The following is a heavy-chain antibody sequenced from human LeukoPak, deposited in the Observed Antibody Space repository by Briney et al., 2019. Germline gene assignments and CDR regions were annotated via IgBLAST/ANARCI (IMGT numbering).Heavy chain of an antibody. V-gene: IGHV1-18*01. CDR1: GYTFTIYG. J-gene: IGHJ4*02. Sequence: ASVKVSCKGSGYTFTIYGISWVRQAPGQGLEWMGWISAENGHTKYAQKIQGRVSMTTDTSTSTVYMELSSLRSEDTAVYYCARTLSDSGLSYWGQGTLVTVSA. CDR2: ISAENGHT. D-gene: IGHD2/OR15-2a*01. CDR3: ARTLSDSGLSY.